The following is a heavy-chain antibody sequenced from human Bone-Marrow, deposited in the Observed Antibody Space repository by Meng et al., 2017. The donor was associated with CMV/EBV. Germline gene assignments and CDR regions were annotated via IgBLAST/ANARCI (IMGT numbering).Heavy chain of an antibody. J-gene: IGHJ6*02. D-gene: IGHD4-11*01. CDR3: ARDRDYPQRGMDV. Sequence: GESPKISCAASGFTFSDYYMSWIRQAPGKGLEWVSYISSSGSTIYYADSVKGRFTISRDNAKNSLYLQMDSLRAEDTAVYYCARDRDYPQRGMDVWRQGTTVTVSS. V-gene: IGHV3-11*04. CDR1: GFTFSDYY. CDR2: ISSSGSTI.